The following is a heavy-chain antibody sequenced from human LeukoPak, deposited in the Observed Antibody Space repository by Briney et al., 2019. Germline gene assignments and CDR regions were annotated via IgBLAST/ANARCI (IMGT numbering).Heavy chain of an antibody. CDR2: ISGSGGST. J-gene: IGHJ2*01. D-gene: IGHD2-2*01. Sequence: PGGSLRLSCAASGFTFSDYYMSWIRQAPGKGLEWVSSISGSGGSTYYADSVKGRFTISRDNSKSTLYLQMNSLRAEDTAVYYCARGVVPPAMRYWYFDLWGRGTLVTVSS. V-gene: IGHV3-23*01. CDR3: ARGVVPPAMRYWYFDL. CDR1: GFTFSDYY.